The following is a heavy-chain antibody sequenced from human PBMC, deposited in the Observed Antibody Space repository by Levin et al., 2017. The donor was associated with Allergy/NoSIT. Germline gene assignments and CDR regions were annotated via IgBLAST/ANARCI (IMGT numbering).Heavy chain of an antibody. D-gene: IGHD6-6*01. CDR2: ISYDGSNK. CDR3: ARVQYSSSEDAFDI. J-gene: IGHJ3*02. CDR1: GFTFSSYA. Sequence: LSLTCAASGFTFSSYAMHWVRQAPGKGLEWVAVISYDGSNKYYADSVKGRFTISRDNSKNTLYLQMNSLRAEDTAVYYCARVQYSSSEDAFDIWGQGTMVTVSS. V-gene: IGHV3-30*04.